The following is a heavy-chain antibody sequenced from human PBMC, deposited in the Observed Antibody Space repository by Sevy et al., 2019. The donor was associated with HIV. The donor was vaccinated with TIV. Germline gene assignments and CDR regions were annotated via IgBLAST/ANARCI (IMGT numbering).Heavy chain of an antibody. J-gene: IGHJ4*02. CDR3: AWGHSSSWPYFDY. CDR1: GFTFSTYT. CDR2: ISFSSNYI. Sequence: GGSLRLSCAASGFTFSTYTMNWVRQAPGKALQWVSSISFSSNYIFFADSMKGRFTISRDNAKNSLYLQMNSLRAEDTAVYYWAWGHSSSWPYFDYWGQGTLVTVSS. V-gene: IGHV3-21*01. D-gene: IGHD6-13*01.